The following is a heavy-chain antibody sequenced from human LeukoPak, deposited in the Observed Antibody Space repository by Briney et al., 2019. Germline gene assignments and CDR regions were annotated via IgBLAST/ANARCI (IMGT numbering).Heavy chain of an antibody. CDR3: ASGRGTIITRIDY. V-gene: IGHV4-39*01. D-gene: IGHD3-10*01. Sequence: SETLSLTSTVSGGSISSSSYYWGWIRQPPGKGLEWIGNIYYSGSAYYNPSLKSRVTISVDTSKNQFSLKMTYVTAADTAVYYCASGRGTIITRIDYWGQGTLVTVSS. CDR2: IYYSGSA. CDR1: GGSISSSSYY. J-gene: IGHJ4*02.